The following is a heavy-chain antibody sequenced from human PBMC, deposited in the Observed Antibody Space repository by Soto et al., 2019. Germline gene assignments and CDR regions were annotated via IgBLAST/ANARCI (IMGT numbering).Heavy chain of an antibody. CDR2: IHYNGNT. CDR1: GDSISSYA. J-gene: IGHJ4*02. Sequence: SETMSLTCTVSGDSISSYAWSWIRQNTGKGLEWIGNIHYNGNTKYSPSLKSRVTMSVDTSKNHFSLKLISVTTADTAVYFCAREGNLGRWIQPLDSWGQGTLVTVSS. V-gene: IGHV4-59*01. CDR3: AREGNLGRWIQPLDS. D-gene: IGHD2-2*03.